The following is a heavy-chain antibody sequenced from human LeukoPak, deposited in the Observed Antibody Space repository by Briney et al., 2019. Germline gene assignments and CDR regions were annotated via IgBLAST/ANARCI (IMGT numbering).Heavy chain of an antibody. CDR2: IKQDGSEK. Sequence: PGGSLRLSCAASGFTFSSYWMSWVRQAPGKGLEWVANIKQDGSEKYYVDSVKGRFTISRDNAKNPLYLQMNSLRAEDTAVYYCARESIWTWELLRMYYYYYYMDVWGKGTTVTVSS. CDR3: ARESIWTWELLRMYYYYYYMDV. V-gene: IGHV3-7*01. CDR1: GFTFSSYW. J-gene: IGHJ6*03. D-gene: IGHD1-26*01.